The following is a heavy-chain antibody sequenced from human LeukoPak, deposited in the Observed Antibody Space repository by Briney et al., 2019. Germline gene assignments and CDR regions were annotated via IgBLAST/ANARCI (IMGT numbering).Heavy chain of an antibody. D-gene: IGHD4-17*01. CDR1: GFTFSSYA. CDR3: SKEGGDYIFDYFDY. J-gene: IGHJ4*02. CDR2: ISGTGGST. V-gene: IGHV3-23*01. Sequence: PGGSLRLSCATSGFTFSSYAVSWVRQAPGKGLEWVSTISGTGGSTYYAHSVKGRFTISRDNSKSTLYLQINSLRAEDTAVYYCSKEGGDYIFDYFDYWGQGTLVTVSS.